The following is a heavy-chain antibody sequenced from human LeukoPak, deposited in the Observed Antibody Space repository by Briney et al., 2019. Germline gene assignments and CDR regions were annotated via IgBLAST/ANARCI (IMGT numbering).Heavy chain of an antibody. J-gene: IGHJ5*02. V-gene: IGHV1-46*01. D-gene: IGHD2-15*01. CDR1: GYTFTSYY. Sequence: ASVKVSCKASGYTFTSYYMHWVRQAPGQGLEWMGIINPSSGSTSYAQKFQGRVTMTRDMSTSTVYMELSSLRSEDTAVYYCATLSGVVEADPWGQGTLVTVSS. CDR3: ATLSGVVEADP. CDR2: INPSSGST.